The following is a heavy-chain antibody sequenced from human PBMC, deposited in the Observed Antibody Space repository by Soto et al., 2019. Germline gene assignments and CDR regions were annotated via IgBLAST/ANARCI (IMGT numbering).Heavy chain of an antibody. CDR2: ISFSGDYI. Sequence: PGGSLRLSCAVSGFPLEKYGMNWVRQAPGKGLEWISSISFSGDYIYYADSVKGRFTISRDNARNSLYLQMNRLGVDDTALYFCARATYNSKVYGYWGQGTLVTVSS. V-gene: IGHV3-21*01. J-gene: IGHJ4*02. CDR1: GFPLEKYG. CDR3: ARATYNSKVYGY. D-gene: IGHD3-22*01.